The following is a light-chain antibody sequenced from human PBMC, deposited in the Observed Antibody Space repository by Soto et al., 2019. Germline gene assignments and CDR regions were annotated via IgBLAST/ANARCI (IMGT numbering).Light chain of an antibody. CDR1: QSISSW. J-gene: IGKJ4*01. Sequence: DIQMTQSPSTLSASVGDRVTITRRASQSISSWLAWYQQKPGEAPKLLIYAASTLHGGVPSRFSGSGSGTDFALTITSLQAEDFATYYCQQLRSYPSTFGGGTKVDIK. CDR2: AAS. CDR3: QQLRSYPST. V-gene: IGKV1-5*01.